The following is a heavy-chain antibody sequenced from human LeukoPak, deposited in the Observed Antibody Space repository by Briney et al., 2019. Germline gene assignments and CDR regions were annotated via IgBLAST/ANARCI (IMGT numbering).Heavy chain of an antibody. J-gene: IGHJ4*02. D-gene: IGHD6-13*01. CDR3: ARGRYSSSCPDF. CDR1: GYTFTSYA. Sequence: ASVKVSCKASGYTFTSYAMHWVRQAPGQRLEWMGWISAYNGNTNYAQKFQGRVTMTTDTPTSTAYMELRSLRSDGTAVYYCARGRYSSSCPDFWGRGTLVTVSS. CDR2: ISAYNGNT. V-gene: IGHV1-18*01.